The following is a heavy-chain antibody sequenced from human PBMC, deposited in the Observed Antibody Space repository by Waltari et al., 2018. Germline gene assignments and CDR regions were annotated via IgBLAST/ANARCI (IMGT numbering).Heavy chain of an antibody. Sequence: EVQLVESGGGLVQPGRSLRLSCTASGFTFGDYAMSWVRQAPGKGLEWVGFIRSKAYGGTTEYAASVKGRFTISRDDSKSIAYLQMNSRKTEDTAVYYCTRGVWYFDYWGQGTLVTVSS. J-gene: IGHJ4*02. CDR1: GFTFGDYA. CDR3: TRGVWYFDY. D-gene: IGHD3-16*01. CDR2: IRSKAYGGTT. V-gene: IGHV3-49*04.